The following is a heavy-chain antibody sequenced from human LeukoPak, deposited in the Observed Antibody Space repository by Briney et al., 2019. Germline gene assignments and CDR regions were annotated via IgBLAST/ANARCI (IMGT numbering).Heavy chain of an antibody. CDR1: GFTFRNHG. D-gene: IGHD5-12*01. Sequence: GGSLRLSCAASGFTFRNHGMYWVRQAPGKGLEWVAVIWYDGSNKYYGDSVRGRFTISRDNSKNTLYLQMDSLRVEDTAVYYCARDIGGFYRGYSDSRGQGTLVTVSS. CDR2: IWYDGSNK. V-gene: IGHV3-33*01. J-gene: IGHJ4*02. CDR3: ARDIGGFYRGYSDS.